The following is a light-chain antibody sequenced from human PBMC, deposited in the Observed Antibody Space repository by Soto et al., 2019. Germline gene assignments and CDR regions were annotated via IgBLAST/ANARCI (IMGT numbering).Light chain of an antibody. J-gene: IGLJ1*01. Sequence: QSVLTQPASVSGSPGQSITISCTGTSSDVGGYNYVSWYQQHPGKAPKLLIYDVSNRPSGASNRFSGSKSGHTASLTISGLQAEDEADYYGSSYTVITTLHYVFCTGTTVTVL. CDR2: DVS. V-gene: IGLV2-14*01. CDR1: SSDVGGYNY. CDR3: SSYTVITTLHYV.